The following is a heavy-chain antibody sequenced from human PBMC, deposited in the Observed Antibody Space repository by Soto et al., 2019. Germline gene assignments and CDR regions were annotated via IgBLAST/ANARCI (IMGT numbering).Heavy chain of an antibody. CDR2: IVVGSGNT. CDR3: AASAAKYYDFWSGYYPYYYYGMDV. D-gene: IGHD3-3*01. CDR1: GFTFTSSA. J-gene: IGHJ6*02. Sequence: ASVKVSCKASGFTFTSSAVQWVRQARGQRLEWIGWIVVGSGNTNYAQKFQERDTITRDMSTSTAYMELSSLRSEDTAVYYCAASAAKYYDFWSGYYPYYYYGMDVWGQGTTVTVSS. V-gene: IGHV1-58*01.